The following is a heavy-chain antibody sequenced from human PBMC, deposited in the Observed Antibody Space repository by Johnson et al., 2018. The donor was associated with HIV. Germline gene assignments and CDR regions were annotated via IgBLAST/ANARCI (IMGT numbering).Heavy chain of an antibody. CDR1: GFTFSSYG. Sequence: QVQLVESGGGVVQPGGSLRLSCAASGFTFSSYGMHWVRQAPGKGLEWVAVVSYDASNKYYADSVKGRFTISRDNSKNTVFLQMDSLRGEDTADYYCARDPGNGGRPFDAFDIWGQGTMVTVSS. V-gene: IGHV3-30*19. CDR3: ARDPGNGGRPFDAFDI. J-gene: IGHJ3*02. D-gene: IGHD4-23*01. CDR2: VSYDASNK.